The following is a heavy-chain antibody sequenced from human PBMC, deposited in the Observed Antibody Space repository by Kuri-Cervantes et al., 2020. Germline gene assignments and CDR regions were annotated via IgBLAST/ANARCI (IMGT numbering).Heavy chain of an antibody. CDR1: GFTFRDYY. J-gene: IGHJ4*02. V-gene: IGHV3-11*01. CDR3: VGSAVVAEHY. Sequence: GESLKISCAASGFTFRDYYMGWIRQVPGEGLQWVSYISNADNTMYYADSVRGRFTISRDNTRNSLYLQMNSLRAEDTAVYYCVGSAVVAEHYWGQGTLVTASS. CDR2: ISNADNTM. D-gene: IGHD2-15*01.